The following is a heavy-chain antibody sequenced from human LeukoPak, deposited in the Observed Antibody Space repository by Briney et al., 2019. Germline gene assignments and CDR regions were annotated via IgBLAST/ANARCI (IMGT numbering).Heavy chain of an antibody. Sequence: GESLKISRKGSGYSFTTYWIGWVRQMPGKGLEWMGIIYPDDSATRYSPSFQGQVTISADKSISTAYLQWSSLKASDTAMYYCARRVEMASVVDYWGQGTLVTVSS. D-gene: IGHD5-24*01. CDR1: GYSFTTYW. V-gene: IGHV5-51*01. CDR3: ARRVEMASVVDY. J-gene: IGHJ4*02. CDR2: IYPDDSAT.